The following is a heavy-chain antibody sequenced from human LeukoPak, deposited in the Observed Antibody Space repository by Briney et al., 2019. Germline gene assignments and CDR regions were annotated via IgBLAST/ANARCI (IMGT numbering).Heavy chain of an antibody. D-gene: IGHD6-13*01. CDR3: AKVETAAAATLRGFDY. V-gene: IGHV3-23*01. J-gene: IGHJ4*02. CDR2: IGGSGGST. Sequence: GGSLRPSCAASGFTFSSYAMSWVRQAPGKGLEWVSSIGGSGGSTYYADSVKGRFTISRDNSKNTLYLQMNSLRAEDTAVYYCAKVETAAAATLRGFDYWGQGTLVTVSS. CDR1: GFTFSSYA.